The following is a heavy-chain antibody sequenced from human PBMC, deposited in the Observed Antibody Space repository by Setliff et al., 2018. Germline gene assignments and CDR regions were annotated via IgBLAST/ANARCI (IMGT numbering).Heavy chain of an antibody. CDR1: GYTFTDYY. V-gene: IGHV1-2*06. D-gene: IGHD3-9*01. Sequence: ASVKVSCKASGYTFTDYYIHWVRQAPGQGLEWMGRINPDSGGTNYAQKFQGRVTMTRDTSITAAYMELSRLRSDDSAVYYCARGPSNYDLLTGCDCWGRGTLVTVSS. J-gene: IGHJ4*02. CDR3: ARGPSNYDLLTGCDC. CDR2: INPDSGGT.